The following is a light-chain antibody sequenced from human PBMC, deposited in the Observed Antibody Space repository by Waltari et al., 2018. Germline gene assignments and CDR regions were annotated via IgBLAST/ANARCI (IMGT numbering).Light chain of an antibody. Sequence: EIVMTQSPLSLSVTPGEPASPSCRSSQSRLHSNGYIYLEWYLQKPGQSPRLLIYLAAKRGSGVANRFMGSGSGTDFNLKISRVEADDVGVYYGMQALQPQFTFGPGTKVEIK. CDR1: QSRLHSNGYIY. J-gene: IGKJ3*01. CDR2: LAA. V-gene: IGKV2-28*01. CDR3: MQALQPQFT.